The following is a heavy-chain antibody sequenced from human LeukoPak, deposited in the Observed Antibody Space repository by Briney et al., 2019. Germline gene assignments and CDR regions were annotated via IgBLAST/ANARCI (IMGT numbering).Heavy chain of an antibody. V-gene: IGHV1-2*02. D-gene: IGHD2-2*01. CDR1: GYTFTVND. CDR3: ARDPFWGVVVPAALDY. J-gene: IGHJ4*02. CDR2: SNPNSGGT. Sequence: ASGKLCCTASGYTFTVNDMHWVRHAHAQGLDWMGWSNPNSGGTNYAQKFQGRVTMTRDTSISTAYMELSRLRSYDTAVYYCARDPFWGVVVPAALDYWGQGTLVTVSS.